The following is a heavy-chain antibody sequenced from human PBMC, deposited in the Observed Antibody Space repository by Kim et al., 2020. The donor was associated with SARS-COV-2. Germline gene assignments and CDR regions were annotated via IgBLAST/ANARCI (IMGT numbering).Heavy chain of an antibody. D-gene: IGHD3-22*01. J-gene: IGHJ3*01. CDR2: NK. CDR3: AREGHEGGYLT. V-gene: IGHV1-3*01. Sequence: NKRYSQKFQGRLTSHRDTSASTAYMELNSLRSEDTAVYYCAREGHEGGYLTWGQGTMVTVSS.